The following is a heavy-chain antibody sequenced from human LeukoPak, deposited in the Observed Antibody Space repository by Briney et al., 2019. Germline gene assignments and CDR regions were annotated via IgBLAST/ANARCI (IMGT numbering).Heavy chain of an antibody. V-gene: IGHV3-74*01. Sequence: GGSLRLSCAASGFIFSNYWMHWVRQAPGKGLVWVSRINSDGSSATYADSVKGRFTISRDNAKNTLSLQMESLRDEDTAVYYCARVDGGGWVDYWGQGNLVTVSS. J-gene: IGHJ4*02. D-gene: IGHD6-19*01. CDR3: ARVDGGGWVDY. CDR2: INSDGSSA. CDR1: GFIFSNYW.